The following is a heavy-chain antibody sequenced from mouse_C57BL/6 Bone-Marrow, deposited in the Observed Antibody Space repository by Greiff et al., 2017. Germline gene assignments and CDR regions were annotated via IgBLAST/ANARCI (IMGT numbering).Heavy chain of an antibody. CDR1: GYTFTDYY. Sequence: VQLQQSGPVLVKPGASVKMSCKASGYTFTDYYMNWVKQSHGKSLEWIGVINPYNGGTSYNQKFKGKATLTVDKSSSTAYMELNSLTSEDSADYYCANYYGREQVWGTGTTVTVSS. V-gene: IGHV1-19*01. CDR2: INPYNGGT. D-gene: IGHD1-1*01. CDR3: ANYYGREQV. J-gene: IGHJ1*03.